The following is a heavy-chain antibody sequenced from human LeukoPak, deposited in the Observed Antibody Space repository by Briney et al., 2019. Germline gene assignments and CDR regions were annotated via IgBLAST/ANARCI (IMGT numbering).Heavy chain of an antibody. CDR3: ARDLSLRSVAGFQNAFDI. CDR2: IYHSGST. J-gene: IGHJ3*02. Sequence: SQTLSLTCTVSGGSISSGGYYWSWIRQPPGKGLEWIGYIYHSGSTYYNPSLKSRVTISVDTSKNQFSLKLSSVTAADTAVYYCARDLSLRSVAGFQNAFDIWGQGTMVTVSS. D-gene: IGHD6-19*01. V-gene: IGHV4-30-2*01. CDR1: GGSISSGGYY.